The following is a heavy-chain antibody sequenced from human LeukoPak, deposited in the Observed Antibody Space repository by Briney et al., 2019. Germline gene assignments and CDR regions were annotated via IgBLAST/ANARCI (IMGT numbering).Heavy chain of an antibody. CDR2: INSDGSST. Sequence: GGSLRLSCAASGFTFSSYWMHWVRQAPGKGLVWVSRINSDGSSTSYADSVKGRFTISRDNAKNTLYLQMNSLRAEDTAVYYCARKGRIPAPMDVWGKGTTVTASS. CDR3: ARKGRIPAPMDV. J-gene: IGHJ6*03. D-gene: IGHD2-15*01. CDR1: GFTFSSYW. V-gene: IGHV3-74*01.